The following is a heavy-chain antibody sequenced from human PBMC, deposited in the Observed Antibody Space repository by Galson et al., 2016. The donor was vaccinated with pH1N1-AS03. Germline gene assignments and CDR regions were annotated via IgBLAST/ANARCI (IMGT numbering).Heavy chain of an antibody. CDR2: MWHDGIAK. J-gene: IGHJ4*02. CDR3: VRDSKAWSFDY. D-gene: IGHD2-2*01. CDR1: GFSFNSYG. Sequence: SLRLSCAASGFSFNSYGMHWDRQAPGKGLEWVTFMWHDGIAKRYADSVKGRFAISRDSSKTLVYLQMNSLRSEDTGVYYCVRDSKAWSFDYWGQGALVTVSS. V-gene: IGHV3-30*02.